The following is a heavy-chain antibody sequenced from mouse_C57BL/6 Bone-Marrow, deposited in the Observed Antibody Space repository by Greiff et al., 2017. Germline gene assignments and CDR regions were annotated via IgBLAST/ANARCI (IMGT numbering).Heavy chain of an antibody. Sequence: VQLKESGGGLVKPGGSLKLSCAASGFTFSSYAMSWVRQTPEKRLEWVATISDGGSYTYYPDNVKGRFTISRDNAKNNLYLQMSHLKSEDTAMYYCARGYYDDYWGQGTTLTVSS. D-gene: IGHD2-4*01. CDR3: ARGYYDDY. V-gene: IGHV5-4*01. J-gene: IGHJ2*01. CDR1: GFTFSSYA. CDR2: ISDGGSYT.